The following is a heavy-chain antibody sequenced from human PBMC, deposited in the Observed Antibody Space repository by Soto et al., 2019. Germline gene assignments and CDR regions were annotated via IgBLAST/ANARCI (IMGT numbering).Heavy chain of an antibody. Sequence: QLQLQQSGPGLVKPSETLSLTCSVSGDSINSDKYYWGWIRQPPGKGLEWLGSIYYRGKTYYNPSVKTGVTISLETSKSQCSLKRNSGTAADSAGYFCARLEGLATISYYFDFWGQGALVTVSS. J-gene: IGHJ4*02. CDR1: GDSINSDKYY. V-gene: IGHV4-39*01. D-gene: IGHD3-9*01. CDR2: IYYRGKT. CDR3: ARLEGLATISYYFDF.